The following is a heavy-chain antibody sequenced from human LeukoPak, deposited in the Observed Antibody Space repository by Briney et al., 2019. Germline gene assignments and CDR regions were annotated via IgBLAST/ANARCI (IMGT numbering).Heavy chain of an antibody. J-gene: IGHJ4*02. CDR3: ARGYRYYFDY. Sequence: SETLSLTCTVSGGSISSYYWSWIRQPPGKGLEWIGYIYYSGSTNYNPSLKSRVPISVDTSKNQFSLKLSSVTAADTAVYYCARGYRYYFDYWGQGTLVTVSS. CDR2: IYYSGST. V-gene: IGHV4-59*01. CDR1: GGSISSYY. D-gene: IGHD2-2*02.